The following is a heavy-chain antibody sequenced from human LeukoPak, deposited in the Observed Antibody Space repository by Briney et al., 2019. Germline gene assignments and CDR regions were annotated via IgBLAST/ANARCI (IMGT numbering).Heavy chain of an antibody. J-gene: IGHJ4*02. V-gene: IGHV4-4*07. CDR3: ARRGDGYNLGDY. CDR2: ISSSGNI. CDR1: GGSISSYY. D-gene: IGHD5-24*01. Sequence: SGPTLVKPSETLSLTCTVSGGSISSYYWSWIRQPPGKGLEWIGRISSSGNINYSPSLKSRVTMSLETSKNQFSLKLSSVTAADTAVYYCARRGDGYNLGDYWGQGTLVTVSS.